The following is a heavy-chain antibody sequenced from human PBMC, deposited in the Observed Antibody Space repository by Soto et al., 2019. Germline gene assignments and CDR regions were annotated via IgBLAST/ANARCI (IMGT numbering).Heavy chain of an antibody. CDR1: GFTFSNAW. J-gene: IGHJ4*02. Sequence: EVQLVESGGGLAQPGGSLRLSCAASGFTFSNAWMTWVRQAPGKGLEWVGRIKTKSEGVATDYAAPVKGRFTISRDDSKNTLYLQMTSLKIADTAVYYCTTVGRYFDWAFDNWGQGALVTVSS. D-gene: IGHD3-9*01. CDR2: IKTKSEGVAT. CDR3: TTVGRYFDWAFDN. V-gene: IGHV3-15*01.